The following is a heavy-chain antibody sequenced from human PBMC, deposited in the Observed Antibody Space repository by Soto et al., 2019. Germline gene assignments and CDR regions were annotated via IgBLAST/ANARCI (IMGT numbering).Heavy chain of an antibody. V-gene: IGHV4-61*01. CDR2: ISYTGST. J-gene: IGHJ3*02. CDR3: ARDRSDLLNSFDAFDI. Sequence: PSETLSLTCTVSGGSVSSGSHYWSWIRQPPGEGLEWIAYISYTGSTNYNPSLKSRVTISVDMSKNQFSLKLTSVTAADTAVYYCARDRSDLLNSFDAFDIWGQGTMVTVSS. CDR1: GGSVSSGSHY.